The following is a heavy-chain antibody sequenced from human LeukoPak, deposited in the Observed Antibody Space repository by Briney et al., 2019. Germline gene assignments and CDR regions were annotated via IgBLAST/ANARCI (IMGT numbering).Heavy chain of an antibody. CDR2: INPNSGGT. V-gene: IGHV1-2*02. J-gene: IGHJ4*02. CDR3: ARELRFLEWYTNPYYFDY. D-gene: IGHD3-3*01. Sequence: AASVKVSCKASGYTFTGYYTHWVRQAPGQGLEWMGWINPNSGGTNYAQKFQGRVTMTRDTSISTAYMELSRLRSDDTAVYYCARELRFLEWYTNPYYFDYWGQGTLVTVSS. CDR1: GYTFTGYY.